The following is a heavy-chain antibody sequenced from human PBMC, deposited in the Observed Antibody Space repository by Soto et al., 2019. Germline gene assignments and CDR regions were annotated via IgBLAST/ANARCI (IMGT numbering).Heavy chain of an antibody. CDR3: ARHPSDFWFDP. V-gene: IGHV4-39*01. CDR1: GGSISSSSYF. D-gene: IGHD2-21*02. J-gene: IGHJ5*02. CDR2: IYSGST. Sequence: QLQLQESGPGLVKPSETLSLTCSVSGGSISSSSYFWGWIRQPPGKGLEWIGSIYSGSTYYNPSLKSRGTVSVDTSTNQFSLKLSSVTAADTAVYYCARHPSDFWFDPWGQGTLVTVSS.